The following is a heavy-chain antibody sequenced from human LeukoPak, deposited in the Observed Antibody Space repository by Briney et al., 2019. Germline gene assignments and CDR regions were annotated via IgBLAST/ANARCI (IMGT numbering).Heavy chain of an antibody. V-gene: IGHV4-39*07. J-gene: IGHJ4*02. CDR2: INHSGST. Sequence: SETLSLTCTVSGGSISSSSYYWGWIRQPPGKGLEWIGEINHSGSTNYNPSLKSRVTISVDTSKNQFSLKLSSVTAADTAVYYCARGQQLVAFTDFDYWGQGTLVTVSS. CDR1: GGSISSSSYY. CDR3: ARGQQLVAFTDFDY. D-gene: IGHD6-13*01.